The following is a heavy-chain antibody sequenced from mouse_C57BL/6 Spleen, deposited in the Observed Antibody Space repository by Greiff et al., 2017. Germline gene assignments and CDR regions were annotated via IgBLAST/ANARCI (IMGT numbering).Heavy chain of an antibody. Sequence: QVQLQKPGTELVKPGGTVKLSCRASGYTFTSYWMHWVKQRPGQGVEWIGKINPSNGGTNYNEKFKSKATLTVDKSSSTAYMQLSSLTSEDSAVYYCARGTTGFDYWGQGTTLTVSS. CDR1: GYTFTSYW. D-gene: IGHD1-1*01. J-gene: IGHJ2*01. V-gene: IGHV1-53*01. CDR3: ARGTTGFDY. CDR2: INPSNGGT.